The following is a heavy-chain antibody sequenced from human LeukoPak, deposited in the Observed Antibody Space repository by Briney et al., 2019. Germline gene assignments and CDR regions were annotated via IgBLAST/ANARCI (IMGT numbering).Heavy chain of an antibody. V-gene: IGHV1-8*02. CDR1: GYTFTGYY. J-gene: IGHJ4*02. CDR2: MNPNSGNT. CDR3: ARWGGAVIDY. Sequence: ASVKVSCKASGYTFTGYYVHWVRQAPGQGLEWMGWMNPNSGNTGYAQKFQGRVTMTRNTSISTAYMELSSLRSEDTAVYYCARWGGAVIDYWGQGTLVTVSS. D-gene: IGHD3-16*01.